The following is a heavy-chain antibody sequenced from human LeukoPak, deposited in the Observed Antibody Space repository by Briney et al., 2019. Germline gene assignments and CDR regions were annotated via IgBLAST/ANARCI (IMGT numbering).Heavy chain of an antibody. D-gene: IGHD6-13*01. CDR3: AKDFYLSGAADQQLVLILDAFDI. CDR2: ISWNSGSI. J-gene: IGHJ3*02. V-gene: IGHV3-9*01. Sequence: GGSLRLSCAASGFTFDDYAMHWVRQAPGKGLEWVSGISWNSGSIGYADSVKGRFTISRDNAKNSLYLQMNSLRAEDTALYYCAKDFYLSGAADQQLVLILDAFDIWGQGTMVTVSS. CDR1: GFTFDDYA.